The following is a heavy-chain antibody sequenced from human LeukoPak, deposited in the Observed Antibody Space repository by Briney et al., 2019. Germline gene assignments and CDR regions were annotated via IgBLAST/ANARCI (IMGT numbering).Heavy chain of an antibody. CDR2: INPNSGGT. CDR1: GYTFTGYY. J-gene: IGHJ4*02. D-gene: IGHD6-13*01. Sequence: ASVKVSCKASGYTFTGYYMHWVRQAPGQGLEWMGRINPNSGGTNYAQKFQGRVTMTEDTSTDTAYMELSSLRSEDTAVYYCASLYSSSWNDYWGQGTLVTVSS. V-gene: IGHV1-2*06. CDR3: ASLYSSSWNDY.